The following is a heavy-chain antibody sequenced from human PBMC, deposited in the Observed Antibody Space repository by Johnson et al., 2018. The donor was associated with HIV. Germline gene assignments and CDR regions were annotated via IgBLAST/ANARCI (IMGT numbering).Heavy chain of an antibody. CDR1: GFTFPNAW. CDR2: IKSKTDGETI. D-gene: IGHD1-26*01. Sequence: VQLVESGGGLVKPGGSLRLSCAASGFTFPNAWMHWVRQAPGEGLAWVGRIKSKTDGETIDYAAPVKGSLPISRDDSKNTLYLQINSLKTEDMAVYYCTTDVPGGPYYNAFDIWGQGTMVTVSS. J-gene: IGHJ3*02. CDR3: TTDVPGGPYYNAFDI. V-gene: IGHV3-15*01.